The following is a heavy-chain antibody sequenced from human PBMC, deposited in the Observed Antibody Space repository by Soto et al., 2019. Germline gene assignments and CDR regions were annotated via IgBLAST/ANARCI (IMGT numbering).Heavy chain of an antibody. J-gene: IGHJ3*02. CDR2: INLSVGST. CDR3: ARDLVSCSGGSCYSGVYAFDI. V-gene: IGHV1-46*03. D-gene: IGHD2-15*01. Sequence: QVQLVQSGAEVKKPGASVKVSCKASGYTFTSYYMHWVRQAPGQGLEWMGIINLSVGSTSYAQKFQGRVTMTRDTSTSTVYMELSSLRSEDTAVYYCARDLVSCSGGSCYSGVYAFDIWGQGTMVTVSS. CDR1: GYTFTSYY.